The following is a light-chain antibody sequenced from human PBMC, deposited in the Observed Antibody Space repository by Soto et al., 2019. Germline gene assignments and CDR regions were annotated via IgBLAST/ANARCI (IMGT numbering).Light chain of an antibody. CDR3: QQYDNRPYT. Sequence: DIQMTQSPSSLSASVGDRVTITCQASQGISNYLNWYQQKPGKAPKLLIYDASNLETGVPSRFSGSGSGTDFTFTISSLQPEEIATYYCQQYDNRPYTFGQGTKLEIK. CDR1: QGISNY. V-gene: IGKV1-33*01. J-gene: IGKJ2*01. CDR2: DAS.